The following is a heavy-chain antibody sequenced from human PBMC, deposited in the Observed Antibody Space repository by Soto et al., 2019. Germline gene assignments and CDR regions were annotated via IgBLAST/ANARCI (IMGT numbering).Heavy chain of an antibody. CDR1: GASISRYY. V-gene: IGHV4-59*01. D-gene: IGHD5-18*01. CDR2: LYNTGTT. CDR3: ARGRGYSYGLAP. J-gene: IGHJ5*02. Sequence: SETLSLTCTVSGASISRYYWSWIRQSPGKGLEWIGFLYNTGTTIYNPSLKSRVTISLDTSKNQFSLRLSSVTAADTAVYYCARGRGYSYGLAPWGQGTLVTVSS.